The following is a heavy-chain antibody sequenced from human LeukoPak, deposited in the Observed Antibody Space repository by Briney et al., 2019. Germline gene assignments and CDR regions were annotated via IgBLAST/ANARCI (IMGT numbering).Heavy chain of an antibody. Sequence: GGSLRLSCAASGFTFSSYSMNWVRQAPGKGLEWVSSISSSSSYIYYADSVKGRFTISRDNAKNSLYLQMNSLRAEDTAVYYCARGIAAAGINLDYWGQGTLVTVSS. CDR1: GFTFSSYS. CDR3: ARGIAAAGINLDY. D-gene: IGHD6-13*01. J-gene: IGHJ4*02. CDR2: ISSSSSYI. V-gene: IGHV3-21*01.